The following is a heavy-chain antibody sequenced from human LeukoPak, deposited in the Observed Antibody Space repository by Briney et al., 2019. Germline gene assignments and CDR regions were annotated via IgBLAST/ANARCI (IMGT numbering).Heavy chain of an antibody. CDR2: ISSSSSTI. J-gene: IGHJ4*02. CDR3: ARDGGYCSSTNCHLDY. D-gene: IGHD2-2*01. V-gene: IGHV3-48*02. Sequence: GGSLRLSCAASGFTFSSYAMSWVRQAPGKGLEWVSYISSSSSTIHYADSVKGRFIISRDNAKKSLYLHMNSLRDEDTAVYYCARDGGYCSSTNCHLDYWGQGTLVTVSS. CDR1: GFTFSSYA.